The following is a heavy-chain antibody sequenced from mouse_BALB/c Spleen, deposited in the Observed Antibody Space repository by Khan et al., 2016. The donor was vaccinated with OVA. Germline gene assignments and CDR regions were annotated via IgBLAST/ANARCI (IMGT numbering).Heavy chain of an antibody. D-gene: IGHD2-10*01. Sequence: QVRLKQSGPGLVAPSQSLSITCTISGFSLTNYGVHWVRQPPGKGLERLVVIWSDGSTTYNSALKSRLTISKDNSKSQVFLKMNSLQTDDTAMYFCARQPYYHYNIMDYWGQGTSVTVSS. J-gene: IGHJ4*01. CDR2: IWSDGST. CDR1: GFSLTNYG. V-gene: IGHV2-6-1*01. CDR3: ARQPYYHYNIMDY.